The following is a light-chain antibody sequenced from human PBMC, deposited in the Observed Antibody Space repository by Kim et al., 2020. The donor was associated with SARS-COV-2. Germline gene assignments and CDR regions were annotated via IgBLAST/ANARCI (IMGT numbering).Light chain of an antibody. J-gene: IGLJ2*01. V-gene: IGLV3-1*01. Sequence: SYELTQPPSVSVSPGQTASITCSGDKLGDKYACWYQQKPCHSPVLVIYQDSKWPSGIPERFSGSNSGNTAALTISGTPAMDEADYYCQAWDSSTVVFGGG. CDR3: QAWDSSTVV. CDR1: KLGDKY. CDR2: QDS.